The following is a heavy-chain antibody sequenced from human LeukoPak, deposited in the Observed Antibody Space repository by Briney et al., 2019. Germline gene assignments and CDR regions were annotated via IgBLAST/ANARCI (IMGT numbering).Heavy chain of an antibody. CDR1: GFTFSRYG. Sequence: GGSLRLSCAASGFTFSRYGMHWVRQAPGKGLEWVAFIWYDGSNKYYGDSVKGRFTISRDNSKNTMYLQMNSLRGEDTAVYYCAKLPSGSYYVELDYWGQGTLVTVSS. CDR2: IWYDGSNK. CDR3: AKLPSGSYYVELDY. V-gene: IGHV3-30*02. J-gene: IGHJ4*02. D-gene: IGHD1-26*01.